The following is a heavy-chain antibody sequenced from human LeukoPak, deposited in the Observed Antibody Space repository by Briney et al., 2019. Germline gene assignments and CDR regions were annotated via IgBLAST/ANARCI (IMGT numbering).Heavy chain of an antibody. Sequence: GGSLRLSCAASGFTFSNGWMSWVRQAPGKGREWVGRIKSKSERGTTDYAAPVKGRFTISRDGSTNTVYLHMNSLKTEDTAVYFCTSNLYCSTSSCYTLDNWGQGTLVAVSP. V-gene: IGHV3-15*01. D-gene: IGHD2-2*02. CDR1: GFTFSNGW. CDR3: TSNLYCSTSSCYTLDN. J-gene: IGHJ4*02. CDR2: IKSKSERGTT.